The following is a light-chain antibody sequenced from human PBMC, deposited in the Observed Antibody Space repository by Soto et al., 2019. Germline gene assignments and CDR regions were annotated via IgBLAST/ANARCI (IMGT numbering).Light chain of an antibody. V-gene: IGLV2-14*01. CDR2: EVN. Sequence: QSALTQPASVSGSPGQSITISCTGTSSDVGGYNFVSWYQQYPGKAPKLIIYEVNNRPSGVSNRFSGSMSGNTASLTVSGLQAEDEAHYYCSSYTGSSPLVVFGGGTKLTVL. J-gene: IGLJ2*01. CDR1: SSDVGGYNF. CDR3: SSYTGSSPLVV.